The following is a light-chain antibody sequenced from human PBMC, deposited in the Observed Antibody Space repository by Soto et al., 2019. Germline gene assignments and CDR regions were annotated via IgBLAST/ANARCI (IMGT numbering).Light chain of an antibody. Sequence: EIVLTQSPGTLSLSPGERATLSCRASQSVSSSYLAWYQQKPGQAPRLLIYGASSRATGIPDRFSGSGSGTDCTLTISRLEPEDFAVNYCQQYGSSLFTFGPGTKVDIK. CDR3: QQYGSSLFT. J-gene: IGKJ3*01. CDR2: GAS. CDR1: QSVSSSY. V-gene: IGKV3-20*01.